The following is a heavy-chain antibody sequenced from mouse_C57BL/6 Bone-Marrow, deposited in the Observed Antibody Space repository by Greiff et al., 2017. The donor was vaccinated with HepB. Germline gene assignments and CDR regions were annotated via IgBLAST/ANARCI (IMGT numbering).Heavy chain of an antibody. CDR3: ARDLTAQEGFAY. D-gene: IGHD3-2*02. Sequence: EVMLVESGPGLVKPSQPVFLTCTVTGISITTGNYRWSWIRQFPGNKLEWIGYIYYSGTITYNPSLTSRTTIPRDTPKNQFFLEMNSLTAEDTATYYCARDLTAQEGFAYWGQGTLVTVSA. CDR2: IYYSGTI. V-gene: IGHV3-5*01. CDR1: GISITTGNYR. J-gene: IGHJ3*01.